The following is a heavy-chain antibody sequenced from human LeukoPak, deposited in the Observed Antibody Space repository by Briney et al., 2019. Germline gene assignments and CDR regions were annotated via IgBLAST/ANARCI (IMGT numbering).Heavy chain of an antibody. CDR2: INPNSGGT. CDR3: ARAVRTVGATRRIDY. CDR1: GYTFTGYY. V-gene: IGHV1-2*02. Sequence: ASVEVSCKASGYTFTGYYMHWVRQAPGQGLEWLGWINPNSGGTNYAQKFQGRLTMTRDTSISTAYMELSRLSSDDTAVYYCARAVRTVGATRRIDYWGQGTLVTVSS. D-gene: IGHD1-26*01. J-gene: IGHJ4*02.